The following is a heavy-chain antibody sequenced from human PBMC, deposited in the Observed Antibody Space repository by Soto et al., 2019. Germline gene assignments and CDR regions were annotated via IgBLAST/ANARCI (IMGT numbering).Heavy chain of an antibody. D-gene: IGHD3-3*01. J-gene: IGHJ2*01. Sequence: GESLKISCQASRYYFTDYRIGWVRQMPGKGLEWMGIIHPRDSDTKYSPSFQGHVTFSVDTSISTAFLQWNSLKASDSAIYYCARQHYDFWSGSDIGSSYFDFWGRGTQVTVSS. CDR1: RYYFTDYR. CDR2: IHPRDSDT. CDR3: ARQHYDFWSGSDIGSSYFDF. V-gene: IGHV5-51*01.